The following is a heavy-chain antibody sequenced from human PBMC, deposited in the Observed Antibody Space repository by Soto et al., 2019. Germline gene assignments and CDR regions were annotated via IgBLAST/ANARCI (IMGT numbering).Heavy chain of an antibody. CDR2: IYYSGST. CDR3: ARTGDMVFGVVKG. V-gene: IGHV4-39*01. J-gene: IGHJ4*02. D-gene: IGHD3-3*01. CDR1: GGSISSSSYY. Sequence: SETLSLTCTVSGGSISSSSYYWGWIRQPPGKGLEWIGSIYYSGSTYYNPSLKSRVTISVDTSKNQFSLKLSSVTAADTAVYYCARTGDMVFGVVKGWGQGTLVTVSS.